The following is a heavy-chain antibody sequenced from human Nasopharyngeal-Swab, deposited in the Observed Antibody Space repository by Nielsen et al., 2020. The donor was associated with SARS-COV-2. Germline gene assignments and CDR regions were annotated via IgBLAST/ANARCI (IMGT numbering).Heavy chain of an antibody. J-gene: IGHJ6*02. CDR2: IIPIFGTA. D-gene: IGHD1-26*01. CDR3: ATYSGSYSGVDYYYGMDV. CDR1: VGTFSSYA. V-gene: IGHV1-69*13. Sequence: SVKVSCKASVGTFSSYAISWVRQAPGQGLEWMGGIIPIFGTANYAQKFQGRVTITADESTSTAYMELSSLRSEDTAVYYCATYSGSYSGVDYYYGMDVWGQGTTVTVSS.